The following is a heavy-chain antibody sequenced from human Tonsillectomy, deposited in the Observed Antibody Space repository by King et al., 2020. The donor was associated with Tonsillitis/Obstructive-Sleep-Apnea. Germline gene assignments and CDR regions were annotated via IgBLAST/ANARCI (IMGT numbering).Heavy chain of an antibody. CDR3: ARNGGSGGDGGWFDP. D-gene: IGHD6-19*01. Sequence: QLQESGPGLVKPSETLSLTCTVSGGSISGTNYYWGWIRQPPGKGLEWIGSIYYTGSTYYNPSLESRVTIFVDTSKNQFSLKLSSVAAADTAVYYCARNGGSGGDGGWFDPCGQGTLVTVSS. V-gene: IGHV4-39*01. J-gene: IGHJ5*02. CDR2: IYYTGST. CDR1: GGSISGTNYY.